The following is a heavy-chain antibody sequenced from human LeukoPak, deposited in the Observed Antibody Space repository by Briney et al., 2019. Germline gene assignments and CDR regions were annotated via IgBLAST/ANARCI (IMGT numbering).Heavy chain of an antibody. J-gene: IGHJ4*02. CDR2: ISAYDGNT. CDR1: GYTFTNYG. CDR3: ARPYDSSGNDLGY. Sequence: ASVKVSCKASGYTFTNYGISWVRQAPGQGLEWMGWISAYDGNTNYLQKLQGRVTMTTDTSTSTAHMELRSLRSDDTAVYYCARPYDSSGNDLGYWGQGTLVTVSS. D-gene: IGHD3-22*01. V-gene: IGHV1-18*01.